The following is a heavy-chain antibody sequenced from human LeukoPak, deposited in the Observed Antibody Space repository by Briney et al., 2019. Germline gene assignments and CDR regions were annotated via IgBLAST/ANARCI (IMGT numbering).Heavy chain of an antibody. V-gene: IGHV4-39*01. CDR3: ARLKVGSSWYYFDY. J-gene: IGHJ4*02. CDR1: GGSISSSSYY. D-gene: IGHD6-13*01. Sequence: SETLSLTCTVSGGSISSSSYYWGWIRQPPGKGLEWIGSIYYSGSTYYNPSLKSRVTISVDTSKNQFSLKLSSVTAADTAVYYCARLKVGSSWYYFDYWGQGTLVTVSS. CDR2: IYYSGST.